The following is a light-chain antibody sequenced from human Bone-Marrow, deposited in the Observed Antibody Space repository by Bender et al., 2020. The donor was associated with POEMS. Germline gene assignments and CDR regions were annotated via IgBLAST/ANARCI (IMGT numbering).Light chain of an antibody. V-gene: IGLV2-14*01. Sequence: QSALTQPASVSGSPGQSITISCTGTRSDVGAYDYVSWYQQHPGKAPKLMIYDVSNRPSGVSNRFSGSKSGDTASLTISGLQAEDAADYYCSSYANSNTWVFGGGTKVTVL. CDR2: DVS. CDR3: SSYANSNTWV. CDR1: RSDVGAYDY. J-gene: IGLJ3*02.